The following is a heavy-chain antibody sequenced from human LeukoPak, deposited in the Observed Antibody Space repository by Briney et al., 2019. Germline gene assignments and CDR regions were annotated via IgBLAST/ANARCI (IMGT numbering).Heavy chain of an antibody. CDR3: ARVRRLEYRSKVSGIDY. V-gene: IGHV4-4*02. CDR2: IYHSGST. Sequence: TSGTLSLTCAVSGGSISSSNWWSWVRQPPGKGLEWIGEIYHSGSTNYNPSLKSRVTISVDKSKNQLSLKLSSVTAADTAVYYCARVRRLEYRSKVSGIDYWGQGTLVTVSS. J-gene: IGHJ4*02. D-gene: IGHD6-6*01. CDR1: GGSISSSNW.